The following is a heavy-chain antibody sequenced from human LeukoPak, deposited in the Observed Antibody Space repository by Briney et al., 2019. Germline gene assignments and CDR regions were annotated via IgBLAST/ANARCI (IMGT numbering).Heavy chain of an antibody. CDR1: GGSISSYY. Sequence: SETLSLTCTVSGGSISSYYWSWIRQPPGKGLEWIGYIYTSGSTNYNPSLKSRVTISVDTSKNQFSLKLSSVTAADTAVYYCERLGESYFDYWGQGTLVTVS. CDR3: ERLGESYFDY. D-gene: IGHD2-21*01. J-gene: IGHJ4*02. V-gene: IGHV4-4*09. CDR2: IYTSGST.